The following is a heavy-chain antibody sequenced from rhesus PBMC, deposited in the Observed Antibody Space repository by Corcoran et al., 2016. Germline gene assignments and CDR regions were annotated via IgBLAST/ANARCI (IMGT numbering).Heavy chain of an antibody. Sequence: EVQLVESGGGVVQPGGSLRLSCAASVFSSSSFAMNWVRQSPGKGLGWVFYINNGGGGTYYADSVSGRFTISRDNSKNTLSLQMNSLRTEDTAVYYCAKSPIVGSYFDYWGQGVLVTVSS. J-gene: IGHJ4*01. V-gene: IGHV3S5*01. CDR1: VFSSSSFA. CDR2: INNGGGGT. D-gene: IGHD2-39*01. CDR3: AKSPIVGSYFDY.